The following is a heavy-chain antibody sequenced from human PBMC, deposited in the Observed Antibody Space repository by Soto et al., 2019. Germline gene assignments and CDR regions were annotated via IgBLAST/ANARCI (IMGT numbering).Heavy chain of an antibody. V-gene: IGHV3-15*01. CDR2: IKSKTDGETV. CDR1: GISFTTAW. D-gene: IGHD3-22*01. J-gene: IGHJ4*02. Sequence: PGGSLRLSCVGSGISFTTAWMNWVRQAPGKGLEWVGRIKSKTDGETVDYAAPVRGRFITSRDDSKNTVYLSVSGLKTEDTAIYYCATQQFFDASGFSFDQWGQGNLVTVSS. CDR3: ATQQFFDASGFSFDQ.